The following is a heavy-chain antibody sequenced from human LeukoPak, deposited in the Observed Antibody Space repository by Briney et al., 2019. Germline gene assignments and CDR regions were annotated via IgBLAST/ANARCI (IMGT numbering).Heavy chain of an antibody. J-gene: IGHJ3*02. Sequence: SQTLSLTCTVSGDSFSSGDYYWSWIRQPPGKGLEWIGYIYYSGSTYYNPSLKSRVTISVDTSKNQFSLKVSSVTAADTAVYYCARDRNYGDSTYDAFDIWGQGTMVTVSS. CDR1: GDSFSSGDYY. CDR2: IYYSGST. D-gene: IGHD4-17*01. CDR3: ARDRNYGDSTYDAFDI. V-gene: IGHV4-30-4*01.